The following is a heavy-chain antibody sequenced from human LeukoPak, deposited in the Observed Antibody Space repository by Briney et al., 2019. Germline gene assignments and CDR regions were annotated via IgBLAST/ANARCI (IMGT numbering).Heavy chain of an antibody. Sequence: GGSLRLSCAASGFTFSSYSMNWVRQAPGKGLEWVSYISSSSSTIYYADSVKGRFTISRDNAKNSLYLQMNSLRAEDTAVYYCARALTYYYDSGGYSLDYWGQGTLVTVSS. CDR3: ARALTYYYDSGGYSLDY. V-gene: IGHV3-48*01. J-gene: IGHJ4*02. CDR2: ISSSSSTI. CDR1: GFTFSSYS. D-gene: IGHD3-22*01.